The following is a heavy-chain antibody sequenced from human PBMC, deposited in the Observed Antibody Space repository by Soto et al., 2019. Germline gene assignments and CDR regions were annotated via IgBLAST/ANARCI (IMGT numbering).Heavy chain of an antibody. CDR3: ARDLGYYDISGYFDY. CDR1: GFTFSDYY. V-gene: IGHV3-11*01. CDR2: ISSSDSIV. Sequence: PGGSLRLSCAASGFTFSDYYMSWIRQAPGKGLEWVSYISSSDSIVSYADSVKGRFTISRDNAKNSLYLQMNSLRAEDTAVYFCARDLGYYDISGYFDYWGQGTLVTVSS. J-gene: IGHJ4*02. D-gene: IGHD3-22*01.